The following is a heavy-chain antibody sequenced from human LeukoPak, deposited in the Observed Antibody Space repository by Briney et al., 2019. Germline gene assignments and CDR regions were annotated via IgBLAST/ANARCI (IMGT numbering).Heavy chain of an antibody. CDR3: AGDSYGFDY. D-gene: IGHD5-18*01. CDR2: TYYTENT. Sequence: SSETLSLTCTVSGGSISSYYWNWIRQPPGKGLEWIGYTYYTENTNYNPSLKSRVTISVDTSKSQFSLKLSSVTTADTAVYYCAGDSYGFDYWGQGILVTVSS. J-gene: IGHJ4*02. CDR1: GGSISSYY. V-gene: IGHV4-59*01.